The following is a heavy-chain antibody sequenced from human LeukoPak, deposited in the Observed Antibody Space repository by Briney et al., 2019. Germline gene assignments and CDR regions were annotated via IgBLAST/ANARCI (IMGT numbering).Heavy chain of an antibody. J-gene: IGHJ6*03. CDR1: GGSISTGAYY. Sequence: SETLSLTCSVSGGSISTGAYYWGWIRQPPGKGLEWIGSIYHSGSTYYNPSLKSRVTISVDTSKNQFSLKLSSVTAADTAVYYRAREARYRDYMDVWGKGTTVTVSS. CDR2: IYHSGST. CDR3: AREARYRDYMDV. D-gene: IGHD3-16*02. V-gene: IGHV4-39*07.